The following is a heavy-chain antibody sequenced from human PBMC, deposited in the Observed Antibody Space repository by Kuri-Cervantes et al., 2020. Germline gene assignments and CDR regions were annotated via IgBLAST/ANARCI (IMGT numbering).Heavy chain of an antibody. Sequence: GESLKISCAASGFTFDDYGMSWVRQAPGKGLEWVSGISKSGGSTNYADSVKGRFTISRDNSKNTLYLQMNSLRAEDTAVYYCAKDKELDYWGQGTLVTVSS. V-gene: IGHV3-23*01. CDR1: GFTFDDYG. CDR2: ISKSGGST. CDR3: AKDKELDY. J-gene: IGHJ4*02. D-gene: IGHD1-26*01.